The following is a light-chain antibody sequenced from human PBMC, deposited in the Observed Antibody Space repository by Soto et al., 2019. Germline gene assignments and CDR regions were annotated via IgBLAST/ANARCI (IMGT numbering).Light chain of an antibody. V-gene: IGKV3-15*01. Sequence: VMTQSPTTLSVSPGESATLSCRASPSVGSNLAWYQQNPGQAHRLLIYGASTRATGVPARFSGSGSATQFTLTISSLQSEEFGFYYCQQYKQWPVAVGGGTKVDIK. CDR1: PSVGSN. CDR2: GAS. J-gene: IGKJ4*01. CDR3: QQYKQWPVA.